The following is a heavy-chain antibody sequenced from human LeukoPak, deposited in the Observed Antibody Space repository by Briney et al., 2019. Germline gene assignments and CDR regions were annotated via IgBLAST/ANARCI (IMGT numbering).Heavy chain of an antibody. D-gene: IGHD5-24*01. CDR1: GGSFSGYY. J-gene: IGHJ4*02. Sequence: SETLSLTCAVYGGSFSGYYWSWIRQPPGKGLEWIGEIDHSGSTNYNPSLKSRVTISLDTSKNQFSLKLSSVTAADTAVYYCARGRDRSKAGDHWGQGSLVTVSS. V-gene: IGHV4-34*01. CDR2: IDHSGST. CDR3: ARGRDRSKAGDH.